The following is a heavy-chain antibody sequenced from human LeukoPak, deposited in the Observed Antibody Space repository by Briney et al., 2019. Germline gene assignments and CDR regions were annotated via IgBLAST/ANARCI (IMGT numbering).Heavy chain of an antibody. D-gene: IGHD5-12*01. V-gene: IGHV4-34*01. CDR1: GGSFSGYY. CDR3: ARSCRILDIVATIRARLGGNGFDI. J-gene: IGHJ3*02. Sequence: SETLSLTCAVYGGSFSGYYWSWIRQPPGKGLEWIGEINHSGSTNYNPSLKSRVTISVDTSKNQFSLKLSPVTAADTAVYYCARSCRILDIVATIRARLGGNGFDIWGQGTMVTVSS. CDR2: INHSGST.